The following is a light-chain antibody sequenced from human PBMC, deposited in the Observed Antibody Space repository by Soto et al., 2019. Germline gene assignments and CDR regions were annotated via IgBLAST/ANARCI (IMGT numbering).Light chain of an antibody. CDR1: PSVSSY. Sequence: EIVLTQSPATLSFSPGERATLAWRASPSVSSYLAWYQQKPGQAPRLLIYDASNRATGIPARFSGSGSGTDFTLTISSLEPEDFAVYYCQQYNNWPPITFGQGTRLEIK. CDR3: QQYNNWPPIT. V-gene: IGKV3-11*01. CDR2: DAS. J-gene: IGKJ5*01.